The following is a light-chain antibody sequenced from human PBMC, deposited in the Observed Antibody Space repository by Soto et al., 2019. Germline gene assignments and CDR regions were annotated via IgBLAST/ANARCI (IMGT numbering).Light chain of an antibody. V-gene: IGLV2-23*01. CDR1: SSDVGSYNL. Sequence: SGLTQPASVSGSPGQSITISCTGTSSDVGSYNLVSWYQQHPGKAPKLMIYEGSKRPSGVSNRFSGSKSGNTASLTISGLQAEDEADYYCCSYAGSSPYVFGTGTKVPVL. CDR2: EGS. J-gene: IGLJ1*01. CDR3: CSYAGSSPYV.